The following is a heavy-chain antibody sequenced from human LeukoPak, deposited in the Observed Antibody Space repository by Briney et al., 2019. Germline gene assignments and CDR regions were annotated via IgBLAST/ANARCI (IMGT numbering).Heavy chain of an antibody. V-gene: IGHV3-20*04. J-gene: IGHJ4*02. CDR2: INWNGGST. Sequence: GGSLRLSCAASGFTFDDYGMSWVRQAPGKGLEWVSGINWNGGSTGYVDSVKGRFTISRDNAKNTLYLQMNSLRAEDTAVYYCARVEYGGTSSVDYWGQGTLVTVSS. D-gene: IGHD1-26*01. CDR1: GFTFDDYG. CDR3: ARVEYGGTSSVDY.